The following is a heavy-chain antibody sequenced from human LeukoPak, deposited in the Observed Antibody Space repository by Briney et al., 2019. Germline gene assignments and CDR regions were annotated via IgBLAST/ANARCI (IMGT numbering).Heavy chain of an antibody. Sequence: SETLSLTCAVYGGSFSGYYWSWLRQPAGKGLEWIGRIYSSGSTNYNPSLKSRVAMSIGTSRNHFSLKLTSVTAADTAIYYCARSFDTHAFDIWGQGTVVTVSS. CDR2: IYSSGST. J-gene: IGHJ3*02. CDR1: GGSFSGYY. V-gene: IGHV4-59*10. CDR3: ARSFDTHAFDI.